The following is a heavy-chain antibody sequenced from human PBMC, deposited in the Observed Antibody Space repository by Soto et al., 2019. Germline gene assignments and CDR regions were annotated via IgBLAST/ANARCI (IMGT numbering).Heavy chain of an antibody. D-gene: IGHD3-3*01. J-gene: IGHJ6*03. CDR3: ARGLLESGNYHYYYYMDV. V-gene: IGHV4-59*01. Sequence: SETLSLTCTVSGGSISSYYWSWIRQPPGKGLEWIGYIYYSGSTNYNPSLKSRVTISVDTSKNQFSLKLSSVTAADTAVYYCARGLLESGNYHYYYYMDVWGKGTTVTVSS. CDR2: IYYSGST. CDR1: GGSISSYY.